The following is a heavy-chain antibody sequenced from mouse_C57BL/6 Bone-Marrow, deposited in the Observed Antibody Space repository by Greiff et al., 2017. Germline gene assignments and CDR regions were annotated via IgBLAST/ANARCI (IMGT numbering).Heavy chain of an antibody. CDR3: ARDYGSSYWYFDV. CDR1: GYTFTNYW. V-gene: IGHV1-64*01. Sequence: VQLQQSGAELVKPGASVKLSCKASGYTFTNYWMHWVKQRPGQGLEWIGMMHPNGGSPDYNEKFKSEATLSVDKSSRTAYMELSSLTSEDSAVYFCARDYGSSYWYFDVWGTGTTVTVSS. CDR2: MHPNGGSP. J-gene: IGHJ1*03. D-gene: IGHD1-1*01.